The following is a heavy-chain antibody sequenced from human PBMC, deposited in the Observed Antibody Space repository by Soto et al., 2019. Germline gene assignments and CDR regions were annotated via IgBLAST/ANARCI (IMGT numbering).Heavy chain of an antibody. V-gene: IGHV3-7*01. CDR1: AFNFSTYD. Sequence: GGSLRLSCAASAFNFSTYDMHWVRQAPGKGLEWVANIKQDGSEKYYVDSVKGRFTISRDNAKNSLYLQMNSLRAEDTAVYYCARDLGVAARQRRYYYYYMDVWGKGTTVTVS. CDR2: IKQDGSEK. D-gene: IGHD6-6*01. J-gene: IGHJ6*03. CDR3: ARDLGVAARQRRYYYYYMDV.